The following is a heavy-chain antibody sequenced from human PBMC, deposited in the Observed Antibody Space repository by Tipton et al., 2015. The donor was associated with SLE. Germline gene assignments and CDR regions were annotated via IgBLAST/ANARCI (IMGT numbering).Heavy chain of an antibody. CDR1: GFTFSSYG. D-gene: IGHD3-10*01. Sequence: QLVQSGGGVVQPGTSLRLSCAASGFTFSSYGMHWVRQAPGKGLEWVAVIWYDGSNKYYADSVKGRFTISRDNSKNTLYLQINSLRAEDTAVYYCARDQGNFDYWGQGTLVTASS. CDR3: ARDQGNFDY. J-gene: IGHJ4*02. V-gene: IGHV3-33*01. CDR2: IWYDGSNK.